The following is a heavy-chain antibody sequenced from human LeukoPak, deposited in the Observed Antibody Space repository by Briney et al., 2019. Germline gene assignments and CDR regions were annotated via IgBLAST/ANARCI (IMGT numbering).Heavy chain of an antibody. D-gene: IGHD5-24*01. CDR2: ISPSGGST. CDR1: GYTFTSNY. Sequence: ASVKVSCKAFGYTFTSNYMHWVRQAPGQGPEWMGVISPSGGSTTYAQKFQGRVTLTRDMSTSTDYLELSSLRSEDTAVYYCARGLGDGYNLYLYAYWGQGTLVTVSS. CDR3: ARGLGDGYNLYLYAY. J-gene: IGHJ4*02. V-gene: IGHV1-46*01.